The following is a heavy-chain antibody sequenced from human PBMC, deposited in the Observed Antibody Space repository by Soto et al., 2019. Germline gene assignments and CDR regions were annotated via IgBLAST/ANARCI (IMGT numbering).Heavy chain of an antibody. CDR1: GGSVSSGSYY. Sequence: PSETLSLTCTVSGGSVSSGSYYWSWIRQPPGKGLEWIGYIYYSGSTNYNPSLKGRVTISVDTSKNQFSLKLSSVTAADTAVYYCARGGRFLEWLLPSGFDYWGQGTPDTVSS. J-gene: IGHJ4*02. CDR2: IYYSGST. CDR3: ARGGRFLEWLLPSGFDY. V-gene: IGHV4-61*01. D-gene: IGHD3-3*01.